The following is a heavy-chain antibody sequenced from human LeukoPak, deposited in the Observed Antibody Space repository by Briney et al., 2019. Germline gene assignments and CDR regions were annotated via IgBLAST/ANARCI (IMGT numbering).Heavy chain of an antibody. V-gene: IGHV3-23*01. CDR3: AKGPSYYYYMDV. D-gene: IGHD3-16*01. CDR2: INGSGGST. J-gene: IGHJ6*03. Sequence: GGSLRLSCAASGFTFSNSAMTWVRQAPGKGLEWVSDINGSGGSTYYADSVKGQFTISRDNSKNTLYLQLNRLRAEDTAAYYCAKGPSYYYYMDVWGKGTTVTVSS. CDR1: GFTFSNSA.